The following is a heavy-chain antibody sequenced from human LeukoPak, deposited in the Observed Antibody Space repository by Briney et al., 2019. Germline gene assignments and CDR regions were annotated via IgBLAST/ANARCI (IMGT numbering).Heavy chain of an antibody. V-gene: IGHV3-23*01. J-gene: IGHJ4*02. Sequence: SVKGRFTISRDNSRNMLYLQMSSLRAEDTAVYYRAKQIVGALSGQYFWGQGTLVTVSS. CDR3: AKQIVGALSGQYF. D-gene: IGHD1-26*01.